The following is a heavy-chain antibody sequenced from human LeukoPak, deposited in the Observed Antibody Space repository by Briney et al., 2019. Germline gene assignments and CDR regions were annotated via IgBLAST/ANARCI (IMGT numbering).Heavy chain of an antibody. Sequence: PGGSLRLSCAASGFTFSNYAMNWVRQTPGKGLEWVSLISGSGGNTFYADSVKGRFTISRDNTKNALYLQMNSLRADDTAVYFCARDSTWQLDYWGQGTLITVSS. CDR1: GFTFSNYA. CDR2: ISGSGGNT. CDR3: ARDSTWQLDY. V-gene: IGHV3-23*01. J-gene: IGHJ4*02. D-gene: IGHD5-12*01.